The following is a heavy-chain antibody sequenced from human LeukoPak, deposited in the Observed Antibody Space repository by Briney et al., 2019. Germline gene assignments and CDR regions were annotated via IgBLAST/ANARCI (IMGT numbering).Heavy chain of an antibody. CDR2: INPNSGDT. Sequence: GASVKVSFTASGKTNTRHHMHWVHQTPGQGLEWMGWINPNSGDTKYAQKFQGRVTMTRDTSISTAYMELSRLRSDDTAVYYCATQRGSYLWGTDFDYWGQGTLVTVSS. J-gene: IGHJ4*02. V-gene: IGHV1-2*02. CDR3: ATQRGSYLWGTDFDY. CDR1: GKTNTRHH. D-gene: IGHD3-16*01.